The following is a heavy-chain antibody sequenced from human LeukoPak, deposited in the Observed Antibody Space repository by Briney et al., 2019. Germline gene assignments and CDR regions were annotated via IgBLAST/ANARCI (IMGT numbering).Heavy chain of an antibody. V-gene: IGHV1-2*02. D-gene: IGHD1-14*01. CDR1: GYTFTGYY. CDR2: INPNNGDT. CDR3: ARGVAGVYFYYYMDV. Sequence: ASVKVSCKASGYTFTGYYMHWVRQAPGQGLEWMGWINPNNGDTHYAQKFQGTVTMARDTSISTAYMELSSLRSDDTAVYYCARGVAGVYFYYYMDVWGKGTTVTVSS. J-gene: IGHJ6*03.